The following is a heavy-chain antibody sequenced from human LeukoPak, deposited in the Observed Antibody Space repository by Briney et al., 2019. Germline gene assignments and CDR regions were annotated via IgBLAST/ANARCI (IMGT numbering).Heavy chain of an antibody. CDR3: ARDQPYSSGWYGLLDY. V-gene: IGHV1-69*05. Sequence: ASVKVSCKASGGTFSSYAFSWVRQAPGQGLEWMGGIIPIVGTTNYAQMFQGRVTITRDTSASTAYMELSSLRSEDTAVYYCARDQPYSSGWYGLLDYWGQGTLVTVSS. D-gene: IGHD6-19*01. J-gene: IGHJ4*02. CDR1: GGTFSSYA. CDR2: IIPIVGTT.